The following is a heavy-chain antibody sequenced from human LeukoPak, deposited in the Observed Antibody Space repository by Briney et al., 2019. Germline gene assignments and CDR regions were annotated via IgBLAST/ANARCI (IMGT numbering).Heavy chain of an antibody. CDR2: IYYGGST. V-gene: IGHV4-59*01. CDR3: AREAYCGGDCYSGFDY. CDR1: GGSISSYH. D-gene: IGHD2-21*02. J-gene: IGHJ4*02. Sequence: SETLSLTCTASGGSISSYHWSWIRQPPGKGLEWIGYIYYGGSTNYNPSLKSRVTISVDTSKNQFSLKLSSVTAADTAVYYCAREAYCGGDCYSGFDYWGQGTLVTVSS.